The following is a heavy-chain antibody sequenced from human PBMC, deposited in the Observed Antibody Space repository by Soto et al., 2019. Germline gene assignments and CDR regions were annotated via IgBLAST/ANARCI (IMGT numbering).Heavy chain of an antibody. V-gene: IGHV4-4*02. D-gene: IGHD1-1*01. Sequence: QLQLQESGPGLVKPSGTLSLTCGVSGGSLSTPVWWSWVCLPPGKGLEWIGEVFHSGSANYNPSLQSRVTISLDKSTNKFSLRLSSVTAADTAVYYCARKAWTRLDYWGQGALVTVSS. CDR1: GGSLSTPVW. CDR3: ARKAWTRLDY. J-gene: IGHJ4*02. CDR2: VFHSGSA.